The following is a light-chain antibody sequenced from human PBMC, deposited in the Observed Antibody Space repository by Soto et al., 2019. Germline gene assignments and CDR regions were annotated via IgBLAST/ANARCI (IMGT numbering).Light chain of an antibody. J-gene: IGKJ5*01. Sequence: EIVLTQSPGTLSLSPGERATLSCRASQSVSSSYLAWYQQKPGQAPRLLIYGASSRATGIPDRFGGSGSGTDFTLTISRLEPEDLAVYYCQQYGSSPSITCGQGTRLEIK. V-gene: IGKV3-20*01. CDR1: QSVSSSY. CDR2: GAS. CDR3: QQYGSSPSIT.